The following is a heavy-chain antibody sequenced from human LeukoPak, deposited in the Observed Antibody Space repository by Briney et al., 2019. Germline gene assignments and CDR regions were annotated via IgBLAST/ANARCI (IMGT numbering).Heavy chain of an antibody. CDR2: IFSSANT. J-gene: IGHJ6*02. Sequence: SQTLSLTCTVSGGSVSSGTYYWSWIRQPAGKRLEWIGRIFSSANTNCNPSLESRVTISLDTSKNQFSLTLSSVTAADAAVCYCARDSRYYGSGSYSYYYYYGMDVWGQGTTVTVSS. V-gene: IGHV4-61*02. D-gene: IGHD3-10*01. CDR1: GGSVSSGTYY. CDR3: ARDSRYYGSGSYSYYYYYGMDV.